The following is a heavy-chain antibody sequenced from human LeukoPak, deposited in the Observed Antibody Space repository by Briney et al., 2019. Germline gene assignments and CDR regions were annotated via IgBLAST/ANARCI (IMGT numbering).Heavy chain of an antibody. V-gene: IGHV3-23*01. CDR1: GFTFSNYA. D-gene: IGHD3-10*01. J-gene: IGHJ4*02. CDR3: AKGWYYYGSGSYVFDY. Sequence: PGGSLRLSCAASGFTFSNYAMNWVRQAPGKGLEWVSAITGSGGSTFYADSVKGRFTISRDNSKSTLYLQMNSLRAEDSAVYYCAKGWYYYGSGSYVFDYWGQGTLVTVSS. CDR2: ITGSGGST.